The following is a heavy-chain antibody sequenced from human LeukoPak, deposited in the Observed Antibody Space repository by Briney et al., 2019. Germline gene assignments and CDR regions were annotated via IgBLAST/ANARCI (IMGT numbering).Heavy chain of an antibody. CDR3: ARKTTFKVRGVIKTEYYYYGMDV. Sequence: PSETLSLTCAVYGGSFSGYYWSWIRQPPGKGLEWIGEINHSGSTNYNPSLKSRVTISVDTSKNQFSLKLSSVTAADTAVYYYARKTTFKVRGVIKTEYYYYGMDVWGQGTTVTVSS. CDR1: GGSFSGYY. J-gene: IGHJ6*02. D-gene: IGHD3-10*01. V-gene: IGHV4-34*01. CDR2: INHSGST.